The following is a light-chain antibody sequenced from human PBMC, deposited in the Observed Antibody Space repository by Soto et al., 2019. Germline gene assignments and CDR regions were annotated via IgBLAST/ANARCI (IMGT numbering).Light chain of an antibody. CDR1: QGIRND. CDR2: AAC. Sequence: AIPLTQSPFSLSASVGHRVPITCRASQGIRNDFGWYQPKPGKAPKLLIYAACSLQSGVPSRFSGSGSGTDFTLTISSLQPEDFATYYCLQDYNYRFTFGPGTKVDIK. V-gene: IGKV1-6*01. J-gene: IGKJ3*01. CDR3: LQDYNYRFT.